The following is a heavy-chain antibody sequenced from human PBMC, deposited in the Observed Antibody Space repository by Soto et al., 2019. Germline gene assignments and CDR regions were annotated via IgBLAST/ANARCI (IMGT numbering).Heavy chain of an antibody. CDR2: ITSSGTTI. J-gene: IGHJ4*02. D-gene: IGHD1-1*01. Sequence: GGSLRLSCAASGFTFSTYSMNWVRQAPGKGLEWVSYITSSGTTIYYADSVKGRFTISRDNAKNSLYLQMNSLRAEDTAVYYCARSERGPIDYWXQGTLVTVSS. CDR1: GFTFSTYS. CDR3: ARSERGPIDY. V-gene: IGHV3-48*01.